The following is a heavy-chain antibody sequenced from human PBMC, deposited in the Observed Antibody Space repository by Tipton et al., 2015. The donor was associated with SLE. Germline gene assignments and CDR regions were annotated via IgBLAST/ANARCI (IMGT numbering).Heavy chain of an antibody. V-gene: IGHV4-34*01. CDR1: GFTFSDYY. J-gene: IGHJ6*03. D-gene: IGHD1-1*01. CDR3: ARAPGLERSYYYYYYIDV. Sequence: LRLSCAASGFTFSDYYMSWIRQAPGKGLEWIGEINHSGSTNYNPSLKSRVTMSVDTSKNQFSLKLSSVTAADTAVYYCARAPGLERSYYYYYYIDVWDKGTTVTVSS. CDR2: INHSGST.